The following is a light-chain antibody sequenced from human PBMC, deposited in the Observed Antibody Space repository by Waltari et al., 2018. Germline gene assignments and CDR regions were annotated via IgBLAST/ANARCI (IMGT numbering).Light chain of an antibody. Sequence: SFELTQPPSVSVSPGQTASITCSGNTLPKQYAYWYQQKPGQAPVLIMYKDSERPSGIPEQFSGSSSGTTVTLTISGVQAEDEADYYCQSADSSGTPVIFGGGTKLTVL. CDR1: TLPKQY. CDR3: QSADSSGTPVI. J-gene: IGLJ2*01. V-gene: IGLV3-25*03. CDR2: KDS.